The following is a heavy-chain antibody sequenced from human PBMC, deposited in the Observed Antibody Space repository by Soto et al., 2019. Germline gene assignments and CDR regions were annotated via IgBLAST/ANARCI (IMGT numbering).Heavy chain of an antibody. CDR1: GGSISSYY. Sequence: SETLSLTCTVSGGSISSYYWSWIRQPPGKGLEWIGYIYYSGSTNYNPSLKSRVTISVDTSKNQFSLKLSSVTAADTAVYYCARDGYSYGYYGMEGWGQGTTVTVSS. CDR3: ARDGYSYGYYGMEG. J-gene: IGHJ6*02. V-gene: IGHV4-59*01. D-gene: IGHD5-18*01. CDR2: IYYSGST.